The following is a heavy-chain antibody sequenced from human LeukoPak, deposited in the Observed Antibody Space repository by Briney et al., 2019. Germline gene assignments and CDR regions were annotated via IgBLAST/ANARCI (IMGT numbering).Heavy chain of an antibody. CDR3: GRYRVGAPPFDY. J-gene: IGHJ4*02. D-gene: IGHD1-26*01. CDR2: ISGSGGST. V-gene: IGHV3-23*01. CDR1: GFTFSSYA. Sequence: PGGSLRLSCAASGFTFSSYAMSWVRQAPGKGLEWVSAISGSGGSTYYADSVKGRFTISRDNSKNTLYLQMNGLRAEDTAVYYCGRYRVGAPPFDYWGQGTLVTVSS.